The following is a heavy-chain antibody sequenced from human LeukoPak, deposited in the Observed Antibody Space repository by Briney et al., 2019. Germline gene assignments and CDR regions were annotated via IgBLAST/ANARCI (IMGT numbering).Heavy chain of an antibody. CDR1: AFTFSSYW. CDR2: IKEDGSEI. Sequence: PGGSLRLSCEASAFTFSSYWMSWVRQAPGKGLEWVANIKEDGSEINYVDSVEGRFTISRDNAKNSLFLQMNSLRVEDTAVYYCARDRGYSSFDYWGQGTLVTVSS. D-gene: IGHD4-23*01. CDR3: ARDRGYSSFDY. J-gene: IGHJ4*02. V-gene: IGHV3-7*01.